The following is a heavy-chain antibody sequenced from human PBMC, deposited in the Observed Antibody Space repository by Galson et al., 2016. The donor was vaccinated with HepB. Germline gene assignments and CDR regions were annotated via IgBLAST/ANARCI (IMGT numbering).Heavy chain of an antibody. CDR3: ARGGSWSSSARSDY. CDR2: ISAYNGHT. Sequence: SCKASGYTFTSYGISWVRPAPGQGLEWMGWISAYNGHTNYAQKLQGRVTMTTDTSPSTAYMELRSLRSDDTAVYYCARGGSWSSSARSDYWGQGTLVTVSS. J-gene: IGHJ4*02. D-gene: IGHD6-6*01. CDR1: GYTFTSYG. V-gene: IGHV1-18*04.